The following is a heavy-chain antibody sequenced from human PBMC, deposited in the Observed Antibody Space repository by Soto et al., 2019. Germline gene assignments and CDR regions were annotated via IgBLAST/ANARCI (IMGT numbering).Heavy chain of an antibody. CDR1: GFSLSTSGVG. CDR3: AHSGDIVVVPAENWFDP. Sequence: SGPTLVNPTQTLTLTCTFSGFSLSTSGVGVGWIRQPPGKALEWLALIYWDDDKRYSPSLKSRLTITKDTSKNQVVLTMTNMDPVDTATYYCAHSGDIVVVPAENWFDPWGQGTLVTDSS. CDR2: IYWDDDK. V-gene: IGHV2-5*02. J-gene: IGHJ5*02. D-gene: IGHD2-2*01.